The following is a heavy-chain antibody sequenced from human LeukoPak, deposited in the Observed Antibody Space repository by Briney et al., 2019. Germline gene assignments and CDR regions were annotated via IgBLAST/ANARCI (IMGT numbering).Heavy chain of an antibody. J-gene: IGHJ6*04. CDR1: GFTFSSYA. CDR3: AELGITMIGGV. V-gene: IGHV3-23*01. Sequence: GGSLRLSCAASGFTFSSYAMSWVRQAPGKGLEWVSAISGSDGSTYYADSVKGRSTISRDNAKNSLYLQMNSLRAEDTAVYYCAELGITMIGGVWGKGTTVTISS. D-gene: IGHD3-10*02. CDR2: ISGSDGST.